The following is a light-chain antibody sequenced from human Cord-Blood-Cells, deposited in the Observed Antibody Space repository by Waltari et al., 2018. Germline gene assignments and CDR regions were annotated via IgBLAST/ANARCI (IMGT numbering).Light chain of an antibody. Sequence: DIVMNQSPDSLAVSLGEMATINCKSSQSVLYSYNNKNYLAWYQQKPGQPPKLLIYGASNLESGVPDRFSGSGSGTDFTFTISSLQAEDVAAYYCQQYYSPPWTFGQGTKVEIK. CDR2: GAS. V-gene: IGKV4-1*01. J-gene: IGKJ1*01. CDR1: QSVLYSYNNKNY. CDR3: QQYYSPPWT.